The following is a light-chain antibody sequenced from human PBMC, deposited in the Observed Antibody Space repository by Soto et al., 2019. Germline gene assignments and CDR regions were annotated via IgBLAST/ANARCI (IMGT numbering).Light chain of an antibody. V-gene: IGLV2-14*01. J-gene: IGLJ1*01. CDR1: SSDVGGYNY. CDR3: SSYTSSSTYV. CDR2: DVT. Sequence: SALTQPASVSGSPGQSITLSCTGTSSDVGGYNYVSWYQQHPGKATKLMIYDVTNRPSGVSNRFSGSKSGNTASLTISGLQAEDEADYYCSSYTSSSTYVFGTGTKVTVL.